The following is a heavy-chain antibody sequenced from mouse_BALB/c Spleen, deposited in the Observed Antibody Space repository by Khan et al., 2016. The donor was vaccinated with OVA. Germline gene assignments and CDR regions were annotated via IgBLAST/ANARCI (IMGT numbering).Heavy chain of an antibody. CDR3: ARVYGGDFDY. Sequence: EVQLQASGPGLVKPSQSLSLTCTVTGYSITSDYAWNWIRQFPGNKLEWMGHISYSGNTKYNPSLKSRISVTRDTSKNQIFLQLNSVTAEDTARYYCARVYGGDFDYGGQGTTLTVSS. V-gene: IGHV3-2*02. CDR2: ISYSGNT. J-gene: IGHJ2*01. D-gene: IGHD2-10*02. CDR1: GYSITSDYA.